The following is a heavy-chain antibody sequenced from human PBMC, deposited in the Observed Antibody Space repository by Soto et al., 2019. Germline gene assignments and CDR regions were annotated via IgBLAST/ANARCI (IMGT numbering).Heavy chain of an antibody. J-gene: IGHJ4*02. CDR1: GASVTRDGNC. CDR3: AREVEGYSQFDD. V-gene: IGHV4-30-2*01. CDR2: IYHGGST. D-gene: IGHD4-4*01. Sequence: SLSLTCSVSGASVTRDGNCCTWIRQPPGKGLEFVASIYHGGSTFYNPSLRSRVTISLDRSKNKFSLKLTSVTAAATAVYYCAREVEGYSQFDDWGQGTLVTLSS.